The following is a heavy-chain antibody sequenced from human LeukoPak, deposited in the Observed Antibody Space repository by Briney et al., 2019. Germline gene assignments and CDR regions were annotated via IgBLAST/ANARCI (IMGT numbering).Heavy chain of an antibody. Sequence: SETLSLTCTVSGGSTSGYYWSWIRQPPGKGLEWIGDIYYSGSTNYNPSLTSRVTISVDTSKNQFSLKLNSVTAADTAVYYCARGWDGIAVAGSLDYWGQGTLVTVSS. V-gene: IGHV4-59*01. CDR1: GGSTSGYY. D-gene: IGHD6-19*01. CDR2: IYYSGST. J-gene: IGHJ4*02. CDR3: ARGWDGIAVAGSLDY.